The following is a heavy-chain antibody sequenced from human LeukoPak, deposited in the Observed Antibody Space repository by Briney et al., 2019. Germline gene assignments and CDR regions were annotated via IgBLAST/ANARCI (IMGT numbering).Heavy chain of an antibody. D-gene: IGHD2-21*02. V-gene: IGHV3-30*02. Sequence: GGSLRLSCAASGFTFSSYGMHWVRQAPGKGLEWVAFIRYDGSNKYYADSVKGRFTISRDTSKNTLYLQMNSLRAEDTAVYYCAKGDAYCGGDCYPDWGQGTLVTVSS. CDR3: AKGDAYCGGDCYPD. J-gene: IGHJ4*02. CDR2: IRYDGSNK. CDR1: GFTFSSYG.